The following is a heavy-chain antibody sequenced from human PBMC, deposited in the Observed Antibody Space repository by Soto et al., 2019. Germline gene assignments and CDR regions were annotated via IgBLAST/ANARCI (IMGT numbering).Heavy chain of an antibody. D-gene: IGHD6-6*01. J-gene: IGHJ3*02. CDR3: AKDPRGAARPAGAFDI. CDR2: ISGSSLKV. V-gene: IGHV3-23*01. CDR1: GFTFSSYA. Sequence: GGSLRLSCVGSGFTFSSYAMSWVRQAPGKGLEWVECISGSSLKVSYRDSVKGRFTISRDNSKNTVFLQMTSLRAEDTAVYYCAKDPRGAARPAGAFDIWGQGTMVTVSS.